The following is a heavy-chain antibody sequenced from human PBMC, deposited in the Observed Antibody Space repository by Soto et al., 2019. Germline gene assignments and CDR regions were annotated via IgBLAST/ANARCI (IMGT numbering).Heavy chain of an antibody. D-gene: IGHD6-13*01. J-gene: IGHJ4*02. Sequence: SETLSLTCTVSGGSISSNYWTWIRQPPGKGLEWIGYVYNSGSTNYNPSPKSRVTISEDTSKSQFSLKVNSMTAADTAVYYCARYRREAVAGYTLDNWGQGILVTVS. V-gene: IGHV4-59*01. CDR2: VYNSGST. CDR1: GGSISSNY. CDR3: ARYRREAVAGYTLDN.